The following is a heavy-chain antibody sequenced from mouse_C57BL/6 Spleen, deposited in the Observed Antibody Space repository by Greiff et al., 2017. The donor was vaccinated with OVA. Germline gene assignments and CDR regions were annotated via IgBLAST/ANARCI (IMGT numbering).Heavy chain of an antibody. Sequence: QVQLQQPGAELVRPGSSVKLSCKASGYTFTSYWMDWVKQRPGQGLEWIGNIYPSDSETHYNQKFKDKATLTVDKSSSTAYMQLSSLTSEDSAVSYCARYHYYGSSYYFDYWGQGTTLTVSS. CDR1: GYTFTSYW. CDR2: IYPSDSET. CDR3: ARYHYYGSSYYFDY. V-gene: IGHV1-61*01. J-gene: IGHJ2*01. D-gene: IGHD1-1*01.